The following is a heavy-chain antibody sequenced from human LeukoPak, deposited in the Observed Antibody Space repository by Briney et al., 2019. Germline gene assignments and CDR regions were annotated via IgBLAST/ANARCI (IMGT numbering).Heavy chain of an antibody. J-gene: IGHJ6*02. CDR1: GYTFTSYG. D-gene: IGHD2-2*01. CDR3: ARTGYCSSTSCFPYYYYGMDV. Sequence: GASVKVSCKASGYTFTSYGISWVRQAPGQGLERMGWISAYNGNTNYAQKLQGRVTMTTDTSTSTAYMELRSLRSDDTAVYYCARTGYCSSTSCFPYYYYGMDVWGQGTTVTVSS. CDR2: ISAYNGNT. V-gene: IGHV1-18*01.